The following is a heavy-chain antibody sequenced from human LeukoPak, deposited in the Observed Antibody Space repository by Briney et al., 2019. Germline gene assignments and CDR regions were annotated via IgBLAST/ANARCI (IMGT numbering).Heavy chain of an antibody. CDR3: ARVLVGGTNWFDP. J-gene: IGHJ5*02. D-gene: IGHD1-26*01. Sequence: PGGSLRLSCAASGFTFSTYWMHWVRQVPGKGLVWVSRIKSDGSSIMYADSVRGRFTISRDNAMNTLYLQMNSLRIEDTAVFYCARVLVGGTNWFDPWGQGTLVTASS. CDR1: GFTFSTYW. V-gene: IGHV3-74*03. CDR2: IKSDGSSI.